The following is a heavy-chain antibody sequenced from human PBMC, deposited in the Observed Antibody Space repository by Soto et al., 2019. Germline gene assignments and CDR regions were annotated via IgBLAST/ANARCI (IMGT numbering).Heavy chain of an antibody. CDR1: GFTFSSYA. Sequence: PGGSLRLSCAASGFTFSSYAMHWVRQAPGKGLEWVAVISYDGSNKYYADSVKGRFTISRDNSKNTLYLQMNSLRAEDTAVYYCARGGLSSKWAMVGDDAFDIWGQGTMVTVSS. CDR2: ISYDGSNK. D-gene: IGHD5-18*01. J-gene: IGHJ3*02. CDR3: ARGGLSSKWAMVGDDAFDI. V-gene: IGHV3-30-3*01.